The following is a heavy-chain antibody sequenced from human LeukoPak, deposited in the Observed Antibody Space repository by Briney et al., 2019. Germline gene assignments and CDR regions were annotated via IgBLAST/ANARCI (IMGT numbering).Heavy chain of an antibody. D-gene: IGHD2-15*01. J-gene: IGHJ6*02. CDR1: GFTFSSYA. CDR3: AKSPDGGHYYYGMDV. CDR2: ISGSGGST. V-gene: IGHV3-23*01. Sequence: GGSLRLSCAASGFTFSSYAMSWVRQAPGKGLEWVSAISGSGGSTYYADSVKGRFTISRDNSKNTLYLQMNSLRAEDTAVYYCAKSPDGGHYYYGMDVWGQGTTVTVSS.